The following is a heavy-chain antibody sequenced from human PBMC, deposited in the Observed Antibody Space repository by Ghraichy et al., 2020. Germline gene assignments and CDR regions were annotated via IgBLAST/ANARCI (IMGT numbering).Heavy chain of an antibody. D-gene: IGHD5-18*01. CDR3: ASPSQPTRDTAMVYDYYGMDV. J-gene: IGHJ6*02. CDR2: ISSSSSTI. Sequence: GGSLRLSCAASGFTFSSYSMNWVRQAPGKGLEWVSYISSSSSTIYYADSVKGRFTISRDNAKNSLYLQMNSLRDEDTAVYYCASPSQPTRDTAMVYDYYGMDVWGQGTTVTVSS. V-gene: IGHV3-48*02. CDR1: GFTFSSYS.